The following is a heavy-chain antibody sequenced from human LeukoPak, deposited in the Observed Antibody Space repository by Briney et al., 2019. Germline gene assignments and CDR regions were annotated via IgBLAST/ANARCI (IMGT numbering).Heavy chain of an antibody. CDR1: GYTFTSYG. V-gene: IGHV1-18*01. CDR2: ISAYNGNT. CDR3: ARAVQVTTGGLLDY. D-gene: IGHD4-17*01. Sequence: ASVKVSCKASGYTFTSYGISWVRQAPGQGLEWMGWISAYNGNTNYAQKLQGRVTITADKSTNTAYMELSSLRSDDTAVYYCARAVQVTTGGLLDYWGQGTLVTVSS. J-gene: IGHJ4*02.